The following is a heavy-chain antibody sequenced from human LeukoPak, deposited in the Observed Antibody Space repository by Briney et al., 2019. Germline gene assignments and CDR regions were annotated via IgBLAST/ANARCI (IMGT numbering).Heavy chain of an antibody. CDR3: AKLKGKDAVRDGYET. D-gene: IGHD2-2*01. CDR2: IRYDGSNK. CDR1: GFTFSSYG. J-gene: IGHJ3*02. Sequence: PGGSLRLSCAASGFTFSSYGMHWVRQAPGKGVEWVAFIRYDGSNKYYEDSVKGRVTIARDNSKNNVYLKMNSLRAEDTAVYYCAKLKGKDAVRDGYETWVQGAMVTVSS. V-gene: IGHV3-30*02.